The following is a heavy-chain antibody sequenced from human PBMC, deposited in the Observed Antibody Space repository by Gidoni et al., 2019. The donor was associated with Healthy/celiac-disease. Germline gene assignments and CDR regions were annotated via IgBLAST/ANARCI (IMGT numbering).Heavy chain of an antibody. J-gene: IGHJ3*02. CDR2: IIPIFGTA. CDR1: GGTLRSYA. Sequence: QVQLVQSGAEVKKPGSSVKVSCKASGGTLRSYAISWVRQAPGQGLEWMGGIIPIFGTANYAQKFQGRVTSTADKSTSTAYMELSSLRSEDTAVYYCAREAPLEGELDAFDIWGQGTMVTVSS. CDR3: AREAPLEGELDAFDI. D-gene: IGHD1-26*01. V-gene: IGHV1-69*06.